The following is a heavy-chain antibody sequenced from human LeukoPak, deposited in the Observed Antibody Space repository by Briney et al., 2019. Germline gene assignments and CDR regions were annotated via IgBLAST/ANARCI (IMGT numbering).Heavy chain of an antibody. D-gene: IGHD2-21*02. CDR2: IYYSGST. Sequence: SETLSLTCTVSGGSISSYYWSWIRQPPGKGLEWIGYIYYSGSTNYNPSLKSRVTISVDTSKNQFSLKLSSVTAADTAVYYCARDGDSPAWFDPWGQGTLVTVSS. V-gene: IGHV4-59*01. CDR1: GGSISSYY. CDR3: ARDGDSPAWFDP. J-gene: IGHJ5*02.